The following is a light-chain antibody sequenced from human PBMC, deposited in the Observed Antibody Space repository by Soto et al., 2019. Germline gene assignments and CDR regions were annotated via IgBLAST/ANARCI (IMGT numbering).Light chain of an antibody. CDR2: GAS. CDR1: QSISSY. V-gene: IGKV1-39*01. Sequence: DIQMTQSPSXLXASVGXRVXXXXXASQSISSYLNWYQQKPGKAPKLLIYGASSLQSGVPSRFSGSGSGTDFTLTISSLQPEDFATYYCQQSYSTPFTFGPGTKVDI. J-gene: IGKJ3*01. CDR3: QQSYSTPFT.